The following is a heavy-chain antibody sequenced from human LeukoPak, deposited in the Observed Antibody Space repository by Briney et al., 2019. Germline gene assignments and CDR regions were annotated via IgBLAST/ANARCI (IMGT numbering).Heavy chain of an antibody. D-gene: IGHD2-15*01. V-gene: IGHV1-18*01. CDR3: TRDVYSSGPFDY. CDR2: ISTYNGNT. CDR1: GYTFTRYG. Sequence: GASVKASCKASGYTFTRYGISWVRQAPGQGLEWMGWISTYNGNTNYLQKLQGRVTMTTDTSTSTAYMELRSLTSDDTAVYYCTRDVYSSGPFDYWGQGTLVTVSS. J-gene: IGHJ4*02.